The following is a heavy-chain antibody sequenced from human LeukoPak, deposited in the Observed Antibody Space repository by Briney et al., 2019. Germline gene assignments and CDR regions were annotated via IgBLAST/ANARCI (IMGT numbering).Heavy chain of an antibody. CDR1: GGSINTYY. CDR3: ARDLGGLYYDSSRTDY. V-gene: IGHV4-4*07. CDR2: IYGSGST. Sequence: SETLSLTCTVSGGSINTYYWSWIRQPAGKGLEWIGRIYGSGSTNYNPSLWGRVTMSVDTSKNQVSLNLSSVTAADTAVYYCARDLGGLYYDSSRTDYWGQGTLVTVSS. J-gene: IGHJ4*02. D-gene: IGHD3-22*01.